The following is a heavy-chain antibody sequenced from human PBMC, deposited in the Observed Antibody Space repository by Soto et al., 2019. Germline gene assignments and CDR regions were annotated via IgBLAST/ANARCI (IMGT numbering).Heavy chain of an antibody. V-gene: IGHV5-51*01. CDR2: IYPGDSDT. CDR1: GYSFTSYW. CDR3: XSSYYDFWSGDYNWFDP. D-gene: IGHD3-3*01. J-gene: IGHJ5*02. Sequence: PGESLKISCKGSGYSFTSYWIGRVRQMPGKGLEWMGIIYPGDSDTRYSPSFQGQVTISADKSISTAYLQWSSLKASDTAMYYCXSSYYDFWSGDYNWFDPWGQGTLVTVSS.